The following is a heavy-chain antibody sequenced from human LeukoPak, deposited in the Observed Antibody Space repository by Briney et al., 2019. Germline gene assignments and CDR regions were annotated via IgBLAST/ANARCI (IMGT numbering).Heavy chain of an antibody. V-gene: IGHV3-23*01. Sequence: GGSLRLSCAASGFTFSSYAMSWVRQAPAKGLEWVSAISGSGGSTYYADSVKGRFTISRDNAKNSLYLQMNSLRAEDTAVYYCARDEWGSAFDYWGQGTLVTVSS. CDR3: ARDEWGSAFDY. CDR1: GFTFSSYA. J-gene: IGHJ4*02. CDR2: ISGSGGST. D-gene: IGHD7-27*01.